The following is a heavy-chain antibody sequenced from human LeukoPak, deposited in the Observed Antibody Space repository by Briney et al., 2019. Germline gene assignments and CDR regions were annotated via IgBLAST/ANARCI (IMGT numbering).Heavy chain of an antibody. D-gene: IGHD6-19*01. V-gene: IGHV1-3*01. CDR2: INAGNGNT. CDR1: GYTFTSYA. J-gene: IGHJ3*02. Sequence: ASVKVSCKASGYTFTSYAMHWVRQAPGQRLEWMGWINAGNGNTKYSQKFQGRVTITRDTSASTAYMELSSRRSEDTAVYYCAREKPSIIAVAGITAFDIWGQGTMVTVSS. CDR3: AREKPSIIAVAGITAFDI.